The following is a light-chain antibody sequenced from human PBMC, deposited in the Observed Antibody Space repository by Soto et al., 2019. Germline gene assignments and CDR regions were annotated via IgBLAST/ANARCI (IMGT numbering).Light chain of an antibody. CDR3: QSYDSSLSGWL. Sequence: QSVLTQPPSVSGAPGQRVTISCTGSSSNIGAGYNVHWYQPVPGTAPKLLIYGDSNRPSGVPDRFSGSKSGTSASLAITGLQAEDEADYYCQSYDSSLSGWLFGGGTQLTVL. V-gene: IGLV1-40*01. J-gene: IGLJ3*02. CDR1: SSNIGAGYN. CDR2: GDS.